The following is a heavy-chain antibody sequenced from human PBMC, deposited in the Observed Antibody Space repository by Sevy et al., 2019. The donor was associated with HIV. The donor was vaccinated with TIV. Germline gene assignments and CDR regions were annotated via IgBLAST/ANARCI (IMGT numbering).Heavy chain of an antibody. CDR2: ISYDGSNK. D-gene: IGHD2-21*02. V-gene: IGHV3-30-3*01. J-gene: IGHJ4*02. CDR3: ARAPTVVTCDWTYFDY. CDR1: GFTFSSYA. Sequence: GGSLRLSCAASGFTFSSYAMHWVRQAPGKGLEWVAVISYDGSNKYYADSVKGRFTISRDNSKNTLYLQMNSLRAEDTAVYYCARAPTVVTCDWTYFDYWGQGTLVTVSS.